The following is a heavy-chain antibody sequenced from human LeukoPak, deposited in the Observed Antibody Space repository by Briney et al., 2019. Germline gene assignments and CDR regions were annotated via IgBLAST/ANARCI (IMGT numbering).Heavy chain of an antibody. Sequence: GGSLRLSCAASGFTFSDYYMSWIRQAPGKGLEWVSYISSSGSTIYYADSVKGRFTISRDNAKNSLYLQMNSLRAEDTAVYYCAREPAAGDCSSTSCLNWFDPWGQGTLVTVSS. CDR1: GFTFSDYY. J-gene: IGHJ5*02. V-gene: IGHV3-11*01. D-gene: IGHD2-2*01. CDR2: ISSSGSTI. CDR3: AREPAAGDCSSTSCLNWFDP.